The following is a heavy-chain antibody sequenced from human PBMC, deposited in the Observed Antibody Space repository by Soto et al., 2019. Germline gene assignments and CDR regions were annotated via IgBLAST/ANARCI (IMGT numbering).Heavy chain of an antibody. D-gene: IGHD3-22*01. CDR1: GFTFSSSV. CDR3: AREVSGSSYYDY. CDR2: MWYDGSNK. J-gene: IGHJ4*02. V-gene: IGHV3-33*01. Sequence: QVQLMESGGGVVQPGRSLRLSCVASGFTFSSSVIHWVRQAPGKGLEWVAVMWYDGSNKNYADSVKGRFTISRDNSKNTQYLQMNSLRADDTAVYYCAREVSGSSYYDYWGQGTLVTVSS.